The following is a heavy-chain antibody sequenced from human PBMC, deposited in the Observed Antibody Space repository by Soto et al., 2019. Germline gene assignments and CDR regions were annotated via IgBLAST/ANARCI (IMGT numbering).Heavy chain of an antibody. D-gene: IGHD5-18*01. J-gene: IGHJ5*02. Sequence: QVQLVQSGAEVKKPGSSVKVSCKASGGTFSSYAISWVRQAPGQGLEWMGGIIPIFGTANYAQKFQGRVTITADESTRTAYMELSSLRSEDTAVYYCARFRSGYSYGSLDTNWFDPWGQGTLVTVSS. CDR2: IIPIFGTA. V-gene: IGHV1-69*01. CDR3: ARFRSGYSYGSLDTNWFDP. CDR1: GGTFSSYA.